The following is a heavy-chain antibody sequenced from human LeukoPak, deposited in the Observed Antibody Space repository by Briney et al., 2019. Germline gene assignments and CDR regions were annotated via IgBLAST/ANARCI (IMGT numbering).Heavy chain of an antibody. CDR1: GFPFSSYA. CDR2: ISGSGGST. Sequence: GGSLRLSCAASGFPFSSYAMSWVGQAPGKGLDWVSAISGSGGSTYYADYVKPRFTISRDNSKNTLYLQMNSLRAEDTAVYSCARVDTMIVVVSPFDYRGQGTLVTVSS. D-gene: IGHD3-22*01. CDR3: ARVDTMIVVVSPFDY. J-gene: IGHJ4*02. V-gene: IGHV3-23*01.